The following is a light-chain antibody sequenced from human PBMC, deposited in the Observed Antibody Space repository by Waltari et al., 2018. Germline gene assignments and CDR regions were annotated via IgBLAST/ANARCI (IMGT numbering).Light chain of an antibody. CDR2: DTS. J-gene: IGKJ4*01. CDR3: QQRHNWPLT. CDR1: QSVRSY. V-gene: IGKV3-11*01. Sequence: EIVLTQSPATLSLSPGARATLPCRASQSVRSYLAWYQQKPGQAPRLLIYDTSNRASGIPARFSGSGSGTDFSLSISSLEPEDFAVYYCQQRHNWPLTFGGGTKVEIK.